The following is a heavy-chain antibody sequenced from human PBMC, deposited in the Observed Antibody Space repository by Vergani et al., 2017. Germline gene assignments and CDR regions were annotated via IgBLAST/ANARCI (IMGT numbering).Heavy chain of an antibody. Sequence: QVNLQESGPGLVKPSETLSLTCAVSGDSISSGNNWGWIRQPPGKGLEWISEIYYTGITNYNSSLKSRVSMAVDTSKNQFSLNLTSVTAADTAMYYCVGAQGGDVPHDKRGYFFYGMDVWGQGTTVTVSS. CDR3: VGAQGGDVPHDKRGYFFYGMDV. V-gene: IGHV4-28*07. CDR2: IYYTGIT. CDR1: GDSISSGNN. J-gene: IGHJ6*02. D-gene: IGHD3-16*01.